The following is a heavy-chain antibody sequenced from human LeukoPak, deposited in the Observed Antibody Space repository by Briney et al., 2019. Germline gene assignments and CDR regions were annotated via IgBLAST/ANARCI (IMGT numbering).Heavy chain of an antibody. CDR1: GGSFSGYY. J-gene: IGHJ2*01. V-gene: IGHV4-34*01. CDR3: AREAVLLWFGEPDPGARYFDL. D-gene: IGHD3-10*01. Sequence: SETLSLTCAVYGGSFSGYYWSWIRQPPGKGLEWIGSIYYSGSTYYNPSLKSRVTISVDTSKNQFSLKLSSVTAADTAVYYCAREAVLLWFGEPDPGARYFDLWGRGTLVTVSS. CDR2: IYYSGST.